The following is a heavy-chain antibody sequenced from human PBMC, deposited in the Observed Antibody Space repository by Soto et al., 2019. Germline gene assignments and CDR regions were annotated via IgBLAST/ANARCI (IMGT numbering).Heavy chain of an antibody. CDR1: GYSFAGYW. Sequence: GESLKLSCKGSGYSFAGYWITWVRQKPVKVLEWMGRIDPRDSQTYYSPSFRGHVTISVTKSITTVFLQWSSLRASDTAMYYCARQIYDSDTGPNFQYYFDSWGQGTPVTVSS. J-gene: IGHJ4*02. D-gene: IGHD3-22*01. CDR3: ARQIYDSDTGPNFQYYFDS. V-gene: IGHV5-10-1*01. CDR2: IDPRDSQT.